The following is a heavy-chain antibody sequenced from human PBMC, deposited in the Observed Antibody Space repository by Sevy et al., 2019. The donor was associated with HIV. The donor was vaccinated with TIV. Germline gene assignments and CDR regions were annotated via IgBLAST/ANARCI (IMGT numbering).Heavy chain of an antibody. D-gene: IGHD3-22*01. Sequence: SETLSLTCTGSGGSISSYYWSWIRQPPGKGLEWIGYIYYSGSTNYNTSLKSRVTISVDTSKNQFTPRLSSVTAADTAVYYCAGESASPYYDSSGYSVFDYWGQGTLVTVSS. J-gene: IGHJ4*02. CDR1: GGSISSYY. CDR3: AGESASPYYDSSGYSVFDY. V-gene: IGHV4-59*01. CDR2: IYYSGST.